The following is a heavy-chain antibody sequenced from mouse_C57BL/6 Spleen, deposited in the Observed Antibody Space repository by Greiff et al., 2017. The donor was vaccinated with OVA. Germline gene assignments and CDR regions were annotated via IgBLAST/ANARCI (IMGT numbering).Heavy chain of an antibody. CDR3: VRQGYYYGSSYVDYFDY. V-gene: IGHV10-1*01. J-gene: IGHJ2*01. CDR2: IRSKSNNYAT. D-gene: IGHD1-1*01. CDR1: GFSFNTYA. Sequence: DVHLVESGGGLVQPKGSLKLSCAASGFSFNTYAMNWVRQAPGKGLEWVARIRSKSNNYATYYADSVKDRFTISRDDSESMLYLQMNNLKTEDTAMYYCVRQGYYYGSSYVDYFDYWGQGTTLTVSS.